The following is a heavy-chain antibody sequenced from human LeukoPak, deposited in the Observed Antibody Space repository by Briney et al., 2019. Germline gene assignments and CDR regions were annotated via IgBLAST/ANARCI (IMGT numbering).Heavy chain of an antibody. CDR2: IYYSGST. D-gene: IGHD3-10*01. V-gene: IGHV4-59*01. Sequence: PSETLSLTCTVSGGSISSYYWSWIRQPPGKGLEWIGYIYYSGSTNYNPSLKSRVTISVDTSKNQFSLKLSSVTAADTAVYYCARASLRWFGESYDYWGQGTLVTVSS. J-gene: IGHJ4*02. CDR3: ARASLRWFGESYDY. CDR1: GGSISSYY.